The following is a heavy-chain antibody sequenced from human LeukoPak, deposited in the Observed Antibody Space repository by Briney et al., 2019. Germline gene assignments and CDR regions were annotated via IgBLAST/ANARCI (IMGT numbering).Heavy chain of an antibody. J-gene: IGHJ6*04. D-gene: IGHD3-3*01. CDR3: AKDRITVFGVVPDV. V-gene: IGHV3-23*01. CDR2: IGGSGVNT. CDR1: GLTFSNYA. Sequence: GGSLRLSCAASGLTFSNYAMSWVRQAPGKGLEWVSLIGGSGVNTFYADSVKGRFTISRDNSKNTLFLQMNSLRAEDTAVYYCAKDRITVFGVVPDVWGKGTTVTVSS.